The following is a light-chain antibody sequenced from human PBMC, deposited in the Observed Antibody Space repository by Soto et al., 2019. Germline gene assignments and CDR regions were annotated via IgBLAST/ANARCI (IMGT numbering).Light chain of an antibody. CDR3: QQYGNSPRT. V-gene: IGKV3-20*01. CDR1: QSVSSSY. CDR2: GAS. J-gene: IGKJ2*01. Sequence: EIVLTQSPGTLSLSPGERATLSCRASQSVSSSYLAWYQQKPGQAPRLLIYGASSRATGIPDRFRASGSGTDFTLTISRLEPEDFAVYYCQQYGNSPRTFGQGTRLEIK.